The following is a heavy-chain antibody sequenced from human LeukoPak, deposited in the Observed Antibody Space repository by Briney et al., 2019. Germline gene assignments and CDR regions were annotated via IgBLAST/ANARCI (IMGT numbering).Heavy chain of an antibody. CDR1: GFTFSSYA. D-gene: IGHD1-26*01. Sequence: GGSLRLSCAASGFTFSSYAMYWVRQAPGKGLEWVSGIFGSGGSTHYADSVKGRFTISRDNAKNSLYLQMNSLRAEDTAVYYCAREARGSGSYSWFDPWGQGTLVTVSS. CDR3: AREARGSGSYSWFDP. CDR2: IFGSGGST. J-gene: IGHJ5*02. V-gene: IGHV3-23*01.